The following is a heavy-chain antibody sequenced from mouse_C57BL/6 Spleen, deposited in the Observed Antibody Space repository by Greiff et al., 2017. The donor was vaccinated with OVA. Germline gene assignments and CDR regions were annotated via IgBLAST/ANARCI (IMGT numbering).Heavy chain of an antibody. Sequence: EVQLQESGPGLVKPSQSLSLTCSVTGYSITSGYYWNWIRQFPGNKLEWMGYISYDGSNNYNPSLKNRISITRDTTKNQFFLKLNSVNTEDTATYYCATAGGYWNQGTTLTVAS. D-gene: IGHD1-1*02. CDR2: ISYDGSN. V-gene: IGHV3-6*01. CDR1: GYSITSGYY. CDR3: ATAGGY. J-gene: IGHJ2*01.